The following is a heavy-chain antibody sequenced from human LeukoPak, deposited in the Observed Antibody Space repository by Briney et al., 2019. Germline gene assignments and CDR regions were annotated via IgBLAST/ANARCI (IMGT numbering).Heavy chain of an antibody. CDR3: ARVREHYDYVWGSYRYYFDY. V-gene: IGHV7-4-1*02. Sequence: ASMKVSCKASGYTFTSYAMNWVRQAPGQGLEWMGGINTNTGNPTYAQGFTGRFVFSLDTSVSTAYLQISSLEAEDTAVYYCARVREHYDYVWGSYRYYFDYWGQGTLVTVSS. CDR1: GYTFTSYA. D-gene: IGHD3-16*02. CDR2: INTNTGNP. J-gene: IGHJ4*02.